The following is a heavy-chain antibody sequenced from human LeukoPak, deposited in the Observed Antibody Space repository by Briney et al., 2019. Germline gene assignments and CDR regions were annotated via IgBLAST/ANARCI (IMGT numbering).Heavy chain of an antibody. V-gene: IGHV3-21*04. Sequence: GGSLRLSCAASGFTFSSHNMNWVRQAPGKGLEWVPCISSTSTYIYYTDSVKGRFTISRDNAKNSLYLQMNSLRAEDTAVYYCAKKDHSPFDIWGQGTMVTVSS. CDR1: GFTFSSHN. J-gene: IGHJ3*02. CDR3: AKKDHSPFDI. CDR2: ISSTSTYI. D-gene: IGHD2-15*01.